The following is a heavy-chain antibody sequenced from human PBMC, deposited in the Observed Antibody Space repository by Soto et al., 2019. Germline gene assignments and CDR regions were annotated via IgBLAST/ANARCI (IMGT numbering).Heavy chain of an antibody. CDR2: IWYDGSNK. CDR3: ARDRYSSGWYDLDY. Sequence: QVQLVESGGGVVQPGRSLRLSCAASGFTFSSYGMHWVRQAPGKGLEWVAVIWYDGSNKYYADSVKGRFTISRDNSKNPLYLQMNSLTAEDTAVYYCARDRYSSGWYDLDYWGQGTLVIVSS. V-gene: IGHV3-33*01. J-gene: IGHJ4*02. CDR1: GFTFSSYG. D-gene: IGHD6-19*01.